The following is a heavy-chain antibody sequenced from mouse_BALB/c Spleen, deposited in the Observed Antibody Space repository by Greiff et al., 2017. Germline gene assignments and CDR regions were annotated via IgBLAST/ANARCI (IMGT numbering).Heavy chain of an antibody. J-gene: IGHJ3*01. D-gene: IGHD2-4*01. V-gene: IGHV1S34*01. CDR1: GYSFTGYY. CDR3: ARNEYDEVAWFAY. CDR2: ISCYNGAT. Sequence: LVKTGASVKISCKASGYSFTGYYMHWVKQSHGKSLEWIGYISCYNGATSYNQKFKGKATFTVDTSSSTAYMQFNSLTSEDSAVYYCARNEYDEVAWFAYWGQGTLVTVSA.